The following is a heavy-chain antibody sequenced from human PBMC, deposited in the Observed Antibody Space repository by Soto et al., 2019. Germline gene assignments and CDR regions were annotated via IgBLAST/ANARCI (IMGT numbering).Heavy chain of an antibody. D-gene: IGHD5-12*01. CDR3: ARDQVEMATSLYYFDY. J-gene: IGHJ4*02. CDR1: GGTFSCYA. V-gene: IGHV1-69*13. Sequence: SVKVSCKASGGTFSCYAISWVRQAPGQGLEWMGGIIPIFGTANYAQKFQGRVTITADESTSTAYMELSSLRSEDTAVYYCARDQVEMATSLYYFDYWGQGTLVTV. CDR2: IIPIFGTA.